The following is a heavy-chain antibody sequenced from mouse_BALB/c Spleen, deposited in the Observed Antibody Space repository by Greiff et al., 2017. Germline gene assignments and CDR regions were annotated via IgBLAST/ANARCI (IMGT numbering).Heavy chain of an antibody. D-gene: IGHD1-1*01. J-gene: IGHJ4*01. V-gene: IGHV14-1*02. Sequence: EVKLQESGAELVRPGALVKLSCKASGFNIKDYYMHWVKQRPEQGLEWIGWIDPENGNTIYDPKFQGKASITADTSSNTAYLQLSSLTSEDTAVYYCARNYYGSSPNYYAMDYWGQGTSVTVSS. CDR1: GFNIKDYY. CDR2: IDPENGNT. CDR3: ARNYYGSSPNYYAMDY.